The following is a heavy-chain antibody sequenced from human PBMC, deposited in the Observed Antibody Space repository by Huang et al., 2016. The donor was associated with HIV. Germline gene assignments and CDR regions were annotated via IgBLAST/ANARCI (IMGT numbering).Heavy chain of an antibody. V-gene: IGHV3-23*01. J-gene: IGHJ4*02. CDR1: GFIFDMYG. Sequence: EVRLSASGGRLVQPGASLRLSCKPSGFIFDMYGMSWVRQAPGKGLAWVSGISARGDSKYYPDSVKGRCTISRDNSRNILYLDMSSLGVEDTATYYCAKPYSGSSNEVFDYWGQGTMVIVSS. D-gene: IGHD1-26*01. CDR3: AKPYSGSSNEVFDY. CDR2: ISARGDSK.